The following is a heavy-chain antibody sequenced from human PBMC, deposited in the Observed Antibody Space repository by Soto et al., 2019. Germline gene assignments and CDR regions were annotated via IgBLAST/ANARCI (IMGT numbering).Heavy chain of an antibody. D-gene: IGHD4-4*01. V-gene: IGHV3-15*01. J-gene: IGHJ6*03. Sequence: EVQLVESGGGLVKPGGSLRLSCAASGFTFSNAWMSWVRQAPGKGLEWVGRIKSKTDGGTTDYAAPVKGRFTISRDDAKNTLYLQMNSLKNEDTAVYYCTTLRGDDYSNVPARRYYYYYYMDVWGKGTTVTVSS. CDR2: IKSKTDGGTT. CDR1: GFTFSNAW. CDR3: TTLRGDDYSNVPARRYYYYYYMDV.